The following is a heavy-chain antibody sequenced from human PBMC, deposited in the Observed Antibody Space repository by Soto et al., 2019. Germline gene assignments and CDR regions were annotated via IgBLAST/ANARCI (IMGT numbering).Heavy chain of an antibody. CDR1: GYGFTTYG. Sequence: QVHLVQSGAEVKKPGASVKVSCKGSGYGFTTYGITWVRQAPGQGLEWMAWISAHNGNTNYAQKHQGRVTVTRDTSTNTAYTELRGLGSGDTAVYYWARGRYGDYWGQGALVTVSS. CDR2: ISAHNGNT. V-gene: IGHV1-18*01. CDR3: ARGRYGDY. D-gene: IGHD1-1*01. J-gene: IGHJ4*02.